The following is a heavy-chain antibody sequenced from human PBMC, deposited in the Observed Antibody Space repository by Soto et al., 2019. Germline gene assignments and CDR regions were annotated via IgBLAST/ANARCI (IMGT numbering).Heavy chain of an antibody. J-gene: IGHJ4*02. Sequence: WGSLRLSCEVSGFTFVAYWIHCVRQLPVKCLIWVSRISDDGSTTTYADSVKGRFTISRDNAKNTLYLQMNSLRADDTGLYYCTRGPRVSSTGTGAHWGQGTLVTVSS. CDR1: GFTFVAYW. D-gene: IGHD1-1*01. V-gene: IGHV3-74*01. CDR3: TRGPRVSSTGTGAH. CDR2: ISDDGSTT.